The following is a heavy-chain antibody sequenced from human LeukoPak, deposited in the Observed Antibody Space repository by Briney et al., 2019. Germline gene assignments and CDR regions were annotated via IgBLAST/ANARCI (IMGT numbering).Heavy chain of an antibody. D-gene: IGHD3-10*01. CDR2: ISYDGSNK. J-gene: IGHJ4*02. V-gene: IGHV3-30*18. Sequence: VQPGRSLRLSCAASGFTFSSYGMHWVRQARGKGLEWVAVISYDGSNKYYADSVKGRFTISRDNSKNTLYLQMNSLRAEDTAVYYCAKDLYNYYGSGSPDYWGQGTLVTVSS. CDR3: AKDLYNYYGSGSPDY. CDR1: GFTFSSYG.